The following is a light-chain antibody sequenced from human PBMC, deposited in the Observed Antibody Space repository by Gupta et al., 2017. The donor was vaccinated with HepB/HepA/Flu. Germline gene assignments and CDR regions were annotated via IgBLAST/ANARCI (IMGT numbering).Light chain of an antibody. J-gene: IGKJ1*01. V-gene: IGKV1-39*01. Sequence: QSPSSLSGSVGDRVTITFRSSQIISTFLDWYQQKPGNAPKVLIYAGSKWLSGVPSRFRGGGSGTNFTLTITSVQPEDFAPYYCQQRDNFPRTFGQGTRL. CDR3: QQRDNFPRT. CDR1: QIISTF. CDR2: AGS.